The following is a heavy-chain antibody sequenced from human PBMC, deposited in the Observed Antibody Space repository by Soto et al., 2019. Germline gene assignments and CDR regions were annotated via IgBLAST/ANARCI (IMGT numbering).Heavy chain of an antibody. CDR2: IDYSGST. D-gene: IGHD6-6*01. V-gene: IGHV4-59*08. J-gene: IGHJ1*01. CDR1: GGSISSYY. CDR3: AGDSSSSRFFH. Sequence: QVQLQESGPGLVKPSETLSHTCTVSGGSISSYYWTWIRQPPGQGLEWIGYIDYSGSTNYNPSLKSRVTISIDTSKKQFSLKLNSVTAADTAVYYCAGDSSSSRFFHWGQGTLVTVSS.